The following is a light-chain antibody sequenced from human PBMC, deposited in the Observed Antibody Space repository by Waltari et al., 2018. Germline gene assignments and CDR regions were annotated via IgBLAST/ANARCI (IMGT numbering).Light chain of an antibody. V-gene: IGLV4-69*02. CDR1: SGPRSNV. J-gene: IGLJ3*02. CDR3: QTGGHGTWV. Sequence: QLVLTQSPSASASLGASVKLTCPLSSGPRSNVVAWLQQGPEKGPRYLMKINSDGSHSKGDEIPDRFSGSSSGAERYLTISSLQSEDEADYFCQTGGHGTWVFGGGTKLTVL. CDR2: INSDGSH.